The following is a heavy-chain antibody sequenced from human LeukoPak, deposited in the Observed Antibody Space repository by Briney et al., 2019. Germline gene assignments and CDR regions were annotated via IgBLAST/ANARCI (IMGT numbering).Heavy chain of an antibody. D-gene: IGHD3-10*01. CDR1: GFTFSSYS. V-gene: IGHV3-23*01. Sequence: PGGSLRLSCAASGFTFSSYSMSWVRQAPGKGLEWVSAISGSSDATFYADSVKGRFTVSRDNSKNTLYLQMNSLRAEDTAVYFCAKEMVRGYYFDCWGQGTLITVSS. J-gene: IGHJ4*02. CDR2: ISGSSDAT. CDR3: AKEMVRGYYFDC.